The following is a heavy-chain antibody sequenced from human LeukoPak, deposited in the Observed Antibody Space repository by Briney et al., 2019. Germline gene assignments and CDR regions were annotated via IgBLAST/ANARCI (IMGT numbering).Heavy chain of an antibody. V-gene: IGHV4-31*03. Sequence: SETLSLTCTVSGGSISSGGYQWSWIRQHPGRGLEWIGYIDYSGSTYYNPSLKSRVSISVDTSKNQFSLKLNSVTAADTAVYYCATAHGDYILFDYWGQGTLITVSS. D-gene: IGHD4-17*01. CDR1: GGSISSGGYQ. CDR3: ATAHGDYILFDY. CDR2: IDYSGST. J-gene: IGHJ4*02.